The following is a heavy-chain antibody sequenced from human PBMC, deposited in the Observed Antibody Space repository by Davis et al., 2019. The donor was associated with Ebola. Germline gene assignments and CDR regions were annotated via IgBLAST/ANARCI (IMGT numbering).Heavy chain of an antibody. CDR3: ARDRYNWNAGAFDP. CDR1: GYTFTSYA. CDR2: INAGNGNT. V-gene: IGHV1-3*01. Sequence: ASAKVSCKASGYTFTSYAMHWVRQAPGQRPEWMGWINAGNGNTKYSQKFQGRVTITRDTSASTAYMELSSLRSEDTAVYYCARDRYNWNAGAFDPWGQGTLVTVSS. J-gene: IGHJ5*02. D-gene: IGHD1-20*01.